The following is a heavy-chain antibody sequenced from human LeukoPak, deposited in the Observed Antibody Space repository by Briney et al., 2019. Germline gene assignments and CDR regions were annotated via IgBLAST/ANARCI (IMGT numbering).Heavy chain of an antibody. CDR2: INQDGNEK. V-gene: IGHV3-7*01. CDR3: ARPLDTAMVADAFDI. D-gene: IGHD5-18*01. CDR1: GFTFSSYW. J-gene: IGHJ3*02. Sequence: PGGSLRLSCAASGFTFSSYWMTWVRQAPGKGLEWVANINQDGNEKYSADPVEGRFTISRDNAKNSLYLQVNSLRAEDTAVYYRARPLDTAMVADAFDIWGRGTLVIVSS.